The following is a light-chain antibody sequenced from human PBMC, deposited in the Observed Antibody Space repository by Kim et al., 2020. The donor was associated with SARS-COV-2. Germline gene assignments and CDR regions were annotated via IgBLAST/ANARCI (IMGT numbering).Light chain of an antibody. V-gene: IGLV2-8*01. Sequence: QSALTQPPSASGSPGQSVTISCTGTISDVGGYNYVSWYQQHPDKAPKLIIYEVTKRPSGVPARFSGSKTGNTASLTVSGLQAEDEADYYCSSYAGSNNYVFGTGTKVTVL. CDR1: ISDVGGYNY. J-gene: IGLJ1*01. CDR3: SSYAGSNNYV. CDR2: EVT.